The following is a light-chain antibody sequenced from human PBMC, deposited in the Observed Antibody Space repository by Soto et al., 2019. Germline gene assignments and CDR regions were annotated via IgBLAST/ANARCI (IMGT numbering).Light chain of an antibody. Sequence: QSVLTQPASVSGSPGQSITISCTGGSSDVGGYKFVSWYQQHPDTAPKLILYEVSHRPSGVSSRFTGSKSGDTASLTISGLQPEDEADNYCSSFTTTTSLGLFGTGTKVTVL. CDR2: EVS. CDR1: SSDVGGYKF. J-gene: IGLJ1*01. V-gene: IGLV2-14*01. CDR3: SSFTTTTSLGL.